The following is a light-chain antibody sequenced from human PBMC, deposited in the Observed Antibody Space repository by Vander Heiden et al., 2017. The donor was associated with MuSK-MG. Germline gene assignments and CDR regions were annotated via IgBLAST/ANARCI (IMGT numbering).Light chain of an antibody. J-gene: IGKJ2*01. Sequence: ELALTQPPGTLSLSPGERATLSCRASQSVSSSYLAWYQQKPGQAPRLLIYGASSRATGIPDRFSGSGSGTDFTLTISRLEPEDFAVYYCQQYGSSPPTFGQGTKLEIK. CDR2: GAS. V-gene: IGKV3-20*01. CDR1: QSVSSSY. CDR3: QQYGSSPPT.